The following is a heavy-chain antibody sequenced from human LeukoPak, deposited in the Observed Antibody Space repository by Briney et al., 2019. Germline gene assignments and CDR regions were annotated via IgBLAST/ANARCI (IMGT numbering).Heavy chain of an antibody. J-gene: IGHJ6*02. CDR2: IIPILGIA. CDR1: GGTFSSYA. V-gene: IGHV1-69*04. CDR3: AKEMVGEWWYLGPDYYYGMDV. D-gene: IGHD2-15*01. Sequence: SVKVSCKASGGTFSSYAISWVRQAPGQGLEWMGRIIPILGIANYAQEFQGRVTITADKSTSTAYMELSSLRSEDTAVYYCAKEMVGEWWYLGPDYYYGMDVWGQGTTVTVSS.